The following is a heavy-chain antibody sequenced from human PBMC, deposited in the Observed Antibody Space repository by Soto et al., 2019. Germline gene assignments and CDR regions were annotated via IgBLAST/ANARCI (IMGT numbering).Heavy chain of an antibody. CDR1: GFTFSSYG. Sequence: QVQLVESGGGVVQPGRSLRLSCAASGFTFSSYGMHWVRQAPGKGLGWVAVISYDGSNKYYADSVKGRFTISRDNSKNTLYLQMNSLRAEDTAVYYCAKDRNPFLEWSRSYYFDYWGQGTLVTVSS. CDR3: AKDRNPFLEWSRSYYFDY. D-gene: IGHD3-3*02. CDR2: ISYDGSNK. J-gene: IGHJ4*02. V-gene: IGHV3-30*18.